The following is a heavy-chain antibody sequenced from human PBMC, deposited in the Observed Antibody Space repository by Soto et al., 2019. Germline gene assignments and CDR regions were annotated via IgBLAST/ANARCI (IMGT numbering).Heavy chain of an antibody. V-gene: IGHV2-26*04. D-gene: IGHD6-13*01. CDR2: IFSNDEK. Sequence: QVTVKESGPVLVKPPEPLTLTCTVSGSPLSKAGLGVTWIRRPQGKALEWLAHIFSNDEKSYSTSLKSRLTISKDTSKSQVVLTMTNMDPVDTATYYCASTYSTSWYWFDPWGQGTLVTVSS. CDR3: ASTYSTSWYWFDP. CDR1: GSPLSKAGLG. J-gene: IGHJ5*02.